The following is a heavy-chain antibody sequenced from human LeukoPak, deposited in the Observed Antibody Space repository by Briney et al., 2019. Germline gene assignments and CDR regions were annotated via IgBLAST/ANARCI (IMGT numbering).Heavy chain of an antibody. CDR3: ARDLYRDSLPVSWFDP. Sequence: ASVKVSRKASGYTFTSYGISWVRQAPGQGLEWMGWISDYNGNTTYAQKLQGRVTMTTDTSTSTAYMELRSLRSDDTAVYYCARDLYRDSLPVSWFDPWGQGTLVTVSS. V-gene: IGHV1-18*01. CDR1: GYTFTSYG. D-gene: IGHD4-11*01. J-gene: IGHJ5*02. CDR2: ISDYNGNT.